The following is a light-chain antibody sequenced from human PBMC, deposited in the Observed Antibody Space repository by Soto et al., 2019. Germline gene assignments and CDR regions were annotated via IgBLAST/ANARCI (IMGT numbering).Light chain of an antibody. CDR1: SSNIGSNY. Sequence: QSVLTQPPSASATPWQMVTISCSGSSSNIGSNYVYWYQQIPGTAPKLLIFNNNQRPSGVPDRFSGSKSGTSASLAISGLRSGDEADYYYSSYAGSNTLVFGTGTKVTVL. V-gene: IGLV1-47*02. CDR3: SSYAGSNTLV. J-gene: IGLJ1*01. CDR2: NNN.